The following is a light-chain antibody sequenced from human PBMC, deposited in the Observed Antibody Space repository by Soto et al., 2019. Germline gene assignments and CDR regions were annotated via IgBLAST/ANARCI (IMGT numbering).Light chain of an antibody. V-gene: IGLV1-40*01. CDR3: QSYDSSLSAVV. J-gene: IGLJ2*01. Sequence: QSVLTQPPSVSGAPGQRVTISCTGGSSNIGAGYDVHWYQQLPGTAPKLLIYGNSNRPSGGPDRFSGSKSGTSASLAITGLQAEDEADYYCQSYDSSLSAVVFGGGTKLTVL. CDR1: SSNIGAGYD. CDR2: GNS.